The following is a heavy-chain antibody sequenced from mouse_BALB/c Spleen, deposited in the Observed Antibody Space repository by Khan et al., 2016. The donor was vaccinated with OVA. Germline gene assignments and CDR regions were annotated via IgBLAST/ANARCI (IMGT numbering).Heavy chain of an antibody. CDR2: ISSGGSYT. CDR3: ARLAYYYDSEGFAY. CDR1: GFTFSTYG. D-gene: IGHD1-1*01. Sequence: EVELVESGGDLVEPGGSLKLSCAASGFTFSTYGMSWVRQTPDKRLEWVATISSGGSYTYYPDSVKGRFTISSDNAKNTLYLQMSSLKSDDTAIYYCARLAYYYDSEGFAYWGQGTLVTGSA. V-gene: IGHV5-6*01. J-gene: IGHJ3*01.